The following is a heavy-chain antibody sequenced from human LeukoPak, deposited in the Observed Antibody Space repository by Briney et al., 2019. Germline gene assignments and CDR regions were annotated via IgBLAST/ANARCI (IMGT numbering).Heavy chain of an antibody. CDR2: NNHNKNT. Sequence: SETLSLTCAVSGESFSGFYWSWIRQSPGKGLEWIGENNHNKNTKYNPSLKSRVTISVDTSKNQFSLKLSSVTAADTAVYYCASRIWSGYYMDVWGKGTTVTVSS. CDR3: ASRIWSGYYMDV. J-gene: IGHJ6*03. CDR1: GESFSGFY. V-gene: IGHV4-34*01. D-gene: IGHD3-3*01.